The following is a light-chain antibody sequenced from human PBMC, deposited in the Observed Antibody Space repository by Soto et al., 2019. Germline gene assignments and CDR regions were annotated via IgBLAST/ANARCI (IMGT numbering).Light chain of an antibody. CDR1: QSVSSSY. CDR3: QQYGSSPPT. J-gene: IGKJ1*01. Sequence: EIVLTQSPGTLSLSPGERDTLSCRASQSVSSSYLAWYQQKPGQAPRLLIYGASSRATGIPARFSGSGSGTDFTLTISRLEPEDFAVYYCQQYGSSPPTFGRGTKVDIK. V-gene: IGKV3-20*01. CDR2: GAS.